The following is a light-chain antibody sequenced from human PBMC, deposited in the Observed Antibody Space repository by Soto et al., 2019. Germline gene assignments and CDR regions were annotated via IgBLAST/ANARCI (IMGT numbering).Light chain of an antibody. V-gene: IGKV1-9*01. CDR2: AAS. CDR3: QQLNSYPYT. CDR1: QGVSSY. Sequence: IQLPQSPSFLSASVGDRVTITFRASQGVSSYLAWYQQKPGIVPKLLIYAASTLHSGVPSRFSGSGSGSEFTLTISSPQPEDFATYCCQQLNSYPYTFGQGTKLEIK. J-gene: IGKJ2*01.